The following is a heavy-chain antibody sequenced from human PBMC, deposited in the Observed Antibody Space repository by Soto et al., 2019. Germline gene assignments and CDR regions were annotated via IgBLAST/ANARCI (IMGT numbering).Heavy chain of an antibody. CDR3: ERDNTGYDPGHFDY. J-gene: IGHJ4*02. CDR1: GFTFSSYE. V-gene: IGHV3-48*03. CDR2: ISSSGSTI. D-gene: IGHD5-12*01. Sequence: GGSLRLSCAASGFTFSSYEMKWVRQAPGKGLEWVSYISSSGSTIYYADSVNGRFTISRDNAKNSRYLQMNSLRAEDTAVYYCERDNTGYDPGHFDYWGQGTLVTVSS.